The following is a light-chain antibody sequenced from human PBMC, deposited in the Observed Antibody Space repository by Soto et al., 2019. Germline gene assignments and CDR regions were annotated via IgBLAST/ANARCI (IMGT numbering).Light chain of an antibody. J-gene: IGKJ1*01. CDR2: KAS. CDR1: QSISSW. Sequence: DIKMTQSPTSLSASVGERVTITCRANQSISSWLAWYQQKPGKAPNLLIYKASSLQTGVPSRFSGSGSGTEFTLTISSLQPDDVATYYCQQYNSYSWTFGQGTKVEIK. CDR3: QQYNSYSWT. V-gene: IGKV1-5*03.